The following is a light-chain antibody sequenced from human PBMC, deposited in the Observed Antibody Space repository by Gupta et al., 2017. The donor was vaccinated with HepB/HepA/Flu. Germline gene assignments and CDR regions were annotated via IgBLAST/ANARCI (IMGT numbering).Light chain of an antibody. CDR3: SSYTTSGWV. CDR1: SSDVGGYNY. J-gene: IGLJ1*01. CDR2: DVS. V-gene: IGLV2-14*03. Sequence: ALTQPASVSGSPGQSITISSIRTSSDVGGYNYVSCYQQHPGQALKFLMYDVSSGPLAVSNRFSGSESGTTASLTISGLQAEDEADYYCSSYTTSGWVFGTGTKLTVL.